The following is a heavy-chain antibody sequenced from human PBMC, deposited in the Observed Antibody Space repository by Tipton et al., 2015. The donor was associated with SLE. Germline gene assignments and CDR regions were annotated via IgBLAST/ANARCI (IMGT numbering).Heavy chain of an antibody. J-gene: IGHJ4*02. CDR1: DDSISTYY. V-gene: IGHV4-4*09. CDR3: ARDRQGLGRYFDY. D-gene: IGHD1-26*01. Sequence: PGLVKPSETLSLTCIVSDDSISTYYWSWIRQPPGKGLEWIAYISPSGNTNHNPSLKSRVTISVDTPKNQFSLKLSSVTAADTAVYYCARDRQGLGRYFDYWGQGTLVTVSS. CDR2: ISPSGNT.